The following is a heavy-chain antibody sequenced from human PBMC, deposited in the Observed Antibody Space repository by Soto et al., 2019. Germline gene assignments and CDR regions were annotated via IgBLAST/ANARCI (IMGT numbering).Heavy chain of an antibody. Sequence: QVQLVESGGGVVQPGRSLRLSCAASGFTFSSYGMHWVRQAPGKGLEWVAVIWYDGSNKYYADSVKGRFTISRDNSKNTQYLQMNSLRAEDTAVYYCARDVMVTAMVMWYFDLWGRGTLVTVSS. V-gene: IGHV3-33*01. CDR3: ARDVMVTAMVMWYFDL. CDR1: GFTFSSYG. D-gene: IGHD2-21*02. J-gene: IGHJ2*01. CDR2: IWYDGSNK.